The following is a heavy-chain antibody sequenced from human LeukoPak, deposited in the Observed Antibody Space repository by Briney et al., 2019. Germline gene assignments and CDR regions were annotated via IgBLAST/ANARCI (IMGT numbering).Heavy chain of an antibody. J-gene: IGHJ3*02. CDR3: ARGRRFGQRSGVDAFDI. V-gene: IGHV1-8*03. Sequence: ASVKVSCKASGYTFTSYDINWVRQATGQGLEWMGWMNPNSGNTGYAQKFQGRVTITRNTSISTAYMELSSLRSEDTAVYYCARGRRFGQRSGVDAFDIWGQGTMVTVSS. CDR1: GYTFTSYD. CDR2: MNPNSGNT. D-gene: IGHD3-10*01.